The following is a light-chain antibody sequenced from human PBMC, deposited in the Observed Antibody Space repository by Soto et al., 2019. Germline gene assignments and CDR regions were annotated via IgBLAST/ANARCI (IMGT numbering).Light chain of an antibody. Sequence: DIQMTQSPSTLSAYVGDRVTITCRASQSIDCWLAWYQQKPGKTPNLLIYDASSLETGVSSRFSGSGSGAEFTLTISSLQPDDFATYYCQQYNDNSFFGQGTKLEIK. CDR3: QQYNDNSF. V-gene: IGKV1-5*01. CDR2: DAS. CDR1: QSIDCW. J-gene: IGKJ2*01.